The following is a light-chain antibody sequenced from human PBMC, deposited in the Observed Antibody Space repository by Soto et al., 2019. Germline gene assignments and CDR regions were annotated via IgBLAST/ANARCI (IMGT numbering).Light chain of an antibody. J-gene: IGKJ4*01. CDR3: QQYKMWPLT. CDR2: DAS. V-gene: IGKV3-15*01. CDR1: QSVASK. Sequence: EIVMTQSPATLSVSPGERATLSCRASQSVASKFAWYQQRPGQAPRLLSYDASTRATGIPARFSGSGSGTEFTLTISSLQSEDFAVCYCQQYKMWPLTFGGGTKVEI.